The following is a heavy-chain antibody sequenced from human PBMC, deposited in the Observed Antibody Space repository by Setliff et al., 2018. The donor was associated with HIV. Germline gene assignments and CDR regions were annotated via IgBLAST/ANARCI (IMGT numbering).Heavy chain of an antibody. Sequence: PSETLSLTCTVSGDSISSGSKYWTWIRQPAGKGLEWIGRIYSSGSTDYNPSLKSRVTMSLDTSKNEFSLKLTSVTAADTAVYYCARRSIVGVIRGYYYYGLDVWGQGTKVTVSS. CDR2: IYSSGST. D-gene: IGHD1-26*01. V-gene: IGHV4-61*02. J-gene: IGHJ6*02. CDR1: GDSISSGSKY. CDR3: ARRSIVGVIRGYYYYGLDV.